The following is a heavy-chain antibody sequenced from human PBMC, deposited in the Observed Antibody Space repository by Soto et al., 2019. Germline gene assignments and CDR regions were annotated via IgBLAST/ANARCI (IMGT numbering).Heavy chain of an antibody. CDR3: TTDVGLIYYYYYGMDV. D-gene: IGHD3-10*01. J-gene: IGHJ6*02. CDR1: GFTFSNAW. CDR2: IKSKTDGGTT. V-gene: IGHV3-15*01. Sequence: GGSLRLSCAASGFTFSNAWMSWVRQAPGKGLEWAGRIKSKTDGGTTDYAAPVKGRFTISRDDSKNTLYLQMNSLKTEDTAVYYCTTDVGLIYYYYYGMDVWGQGTTVTVSS.